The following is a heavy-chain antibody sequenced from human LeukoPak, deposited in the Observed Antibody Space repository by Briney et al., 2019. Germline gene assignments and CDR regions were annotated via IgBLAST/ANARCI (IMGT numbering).Heavy chain of an antibody. Sequence: SETLSLTCAVYGGSFSGYYWSWIRQPPGKGLEWIGEINHSGSTNYNPSLKSRVTMSLDTPKNQVSLRLSSVTAADTAVYYCARHPFATPFDYWGRGTLLTVSS. D-gene: IGHD2-15*01. CDR3: ARHPFATPFDY. CDR2: INHSGST. V-gene: IGHV4-34*01. CDR1: GGSFSGYY. J-gene: IGHJ4*02.